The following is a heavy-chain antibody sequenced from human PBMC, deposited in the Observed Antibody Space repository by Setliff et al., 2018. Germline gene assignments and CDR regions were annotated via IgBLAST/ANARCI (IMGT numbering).Heavy chain of an antibody. V-gene: IGHV1-69*05. D-gene: IGHD5-18*01. CDR2: TISMFGST. CDR1: GGTFSSYG. J-gene: IGHJ6*03. Sequence: SVKVSCKASGGTFSSYGISWVRQAPGQGLEWMGGTISMFGSTKYAQKFQERVTIIKDESTSTAYMEVSSLRTEDTAVYYCAREGVDTRSSTDYRYYMDVWGKGTTVTVSS. CDR3: AREGVDTRSSTDYRYYMDV.